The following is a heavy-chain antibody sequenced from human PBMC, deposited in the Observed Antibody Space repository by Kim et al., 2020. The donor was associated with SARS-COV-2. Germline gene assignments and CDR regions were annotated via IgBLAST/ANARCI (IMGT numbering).Heavy chain of an antibody. CDR1: GFSFSSYG. D-gene: IGHD1-1*01. J-gene: IGHJ2*01. V-gene: IGHV3-33*01. CDR3: ARGPVDPNDGGYFDV. Sequence: GGSLRLSCAASGFSFSSYGMHWVRQAPGKGLEWVAYISYDGSDKFYADSVKGRFTISRDNSNNTLSLQTNSLRAEDTAVFYCARGPVDPNDGGYFDVWGR. CDR2: ISYDGSDK.